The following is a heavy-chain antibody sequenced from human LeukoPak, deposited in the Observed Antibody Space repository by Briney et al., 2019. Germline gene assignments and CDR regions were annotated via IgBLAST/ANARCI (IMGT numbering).Heavy chain of an antibody. CDR3: ARGDSSGYYYFDY. CDR1: GFTVSSNY. Sequence: GGSLRLSCAASGFTVSSNYMSWVRQAPGKGLEWVSVIYSGGNTYYADSVKGRFTISRDSSKNTLYLQMNSLRAEDTAVYYCARGDSSGYYYFDYWGQGTLVTVSS. V-gene: IGHV3-53*01. CDR2: IYSGGNT. D-gene: IGHD6-19*01. J-gene: IGHJ4*02.